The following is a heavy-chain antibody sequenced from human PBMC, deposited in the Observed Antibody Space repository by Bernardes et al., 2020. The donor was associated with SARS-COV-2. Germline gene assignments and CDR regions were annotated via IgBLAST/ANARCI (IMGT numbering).Heavy chain of an antibody. CDR2: IYYSGHT. D-gene: IGHD7-27*01. J-gene: IGHJ6*02. CDR1: GDSVNNGIYY. V-gene: IGHV4-61*01. CDR3: ARDRLPGSRDFYYGLDL. Sequence: TLSLTCTVSGDSVNNGIYYWTWIRQAPGKGLEWIGYIYYSGHTSYNPSLESRVAMSVDTSKNQFSLKLTSVTAADTAVYYCARDRLPGSRDFYYGLDLWGQGTTATVSS.